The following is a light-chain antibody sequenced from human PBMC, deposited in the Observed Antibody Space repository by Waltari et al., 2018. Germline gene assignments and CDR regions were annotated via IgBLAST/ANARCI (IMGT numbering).Light chain of an antibody. J-gene: IGLJ2*01. V-gene: IGLV2-14*01. Sequence: QSALTQPASVSGSPGQSITISCTGTSNDVGIYKYVSWYQQHPGKVPKRIIYEVSNRPAGVSNRFSGSKSGNTASLTISGLQAEDEADYYCMSYTSGTTLVFGGGTKLTVL. CDR3: MSYTSGTTLV. CDR1: SNDVGIYKY. CDR2: EVS.